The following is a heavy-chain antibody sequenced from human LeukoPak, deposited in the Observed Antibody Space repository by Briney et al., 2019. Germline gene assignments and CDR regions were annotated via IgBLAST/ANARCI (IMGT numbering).Heavy chain of an antibody. Sequence: GGSLRLSCVASGFTFEDSGMHWVRQVPGRGLEWVSFIRKDGDTLYGDSVKGRFTISRGNSKNTLYLQVNSLRTEDTAVYYCAKNIPNCSSTSCPLDYWGQGTLVTVSS. CDR2: IRKDGDTL. J-gene: IGHJ4*02. D-gene: IGHD2-2*01. V-gene: IGHV3-43*02. CDR3: AKNIPNCSSTSCPLDY. CDR1: GFTFEDSG.